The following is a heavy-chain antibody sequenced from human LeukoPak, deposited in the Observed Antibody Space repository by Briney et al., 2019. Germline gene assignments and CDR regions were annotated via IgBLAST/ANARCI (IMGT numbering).Heavy chain of an antibody. D-gene: IGHD3-22*01. Sequence: SGTLSLTCSVSGGSISSSNWWSLLRPPPEEGLEWIGEISQSGSTNYNPSLKSRVTMSVDKSKNQFSLKLTSVTAADTAVYYCARAGRYYDSTGYYWYFDFWGQGTLVTVSS. CDR2: ISQSGST. V-gene: IGHV4-4*02. CDR1: GGSISSSNW. J-gene: IGHJ4*02. CDR3: ARAGRYYDSTGYYWYFDF.